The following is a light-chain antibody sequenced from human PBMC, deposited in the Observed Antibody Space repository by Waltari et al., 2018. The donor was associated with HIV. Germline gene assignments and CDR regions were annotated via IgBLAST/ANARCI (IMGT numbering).Light chain of an antibody. CDR2: QDN. V-gene: IGLV3-1*01. Sequence: SYELTQPPSVSVSPGQTASITCPGAKLGDKYACWYQQKPGQSPVLVIYQDNKRPSGIPERFSGSNSGNTATLTISGTQAMDEADYYCQAWDSSTPVVFGGGTKLTVL. CDR3: QAWDSSTPVV. CDR1: KLGDKY. J-gene: IGLJ2*01.